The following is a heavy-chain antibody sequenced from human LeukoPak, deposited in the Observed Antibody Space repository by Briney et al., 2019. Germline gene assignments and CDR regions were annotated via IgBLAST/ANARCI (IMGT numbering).Heavy chain of an antibody. D-gene: IGHD2-2*01. CDR1: GGSFSGYY. J-gene: IGHJ4*02. CDR3: ARGGPYQELDY. V-gene: IGHV4-34*01. CDR2: INHSGST. Sequence: SETLSLTCAVYGGSFSGYYWSWIRQPPGKGLEWIGEINHSGSTNYSPSLKSRVTISVDTSKNQFSLKLSSVTAADTAVYYCARGGPYQELDYWGQGTLVTVSS.